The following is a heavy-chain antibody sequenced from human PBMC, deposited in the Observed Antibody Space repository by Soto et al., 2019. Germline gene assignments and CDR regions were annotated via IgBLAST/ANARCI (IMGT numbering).Heavy chain of an antibody. CDR2: INPHGGGA. V-gene: IGHV1-2*02. J-gene: IGHJ3*01. D-gene: IGHD2-8*01. Sequence: QVQLVQSGAEVKKPGASVKVSCKGSGYAFGAYYIYWVRQAPGQGLEWMGYINPHGGGARYVQEFRDRLTITTDTPKDTAYMELRSLTSDDTAIYYCAKDRVRTPNGADSFDVWGQGTSVTVS. CDR3: AKDRVRTPNGADSFDV. CDR1: GYAFGAYY.